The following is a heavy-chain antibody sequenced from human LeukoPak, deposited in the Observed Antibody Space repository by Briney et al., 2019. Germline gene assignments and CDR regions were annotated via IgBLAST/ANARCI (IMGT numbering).Heavy chain of an antibody. CDR2: ISGSGGGT. Sequence: GGSLRLSCAVSGITLSNYGMSWVRQAPGKGLEWVAGISGSGGGTNYADSVRGRFTISRDNPKNTLYLQMNSLGAEDTAVYFCARRGVVIRVILVGFHKEAYYFDSWGQGALVTVSS. CDR3: ARRGVVIRVILVGFHKEAYYFDS. CDR1: GITLSNYG. D-gene: IGHD3-22*01. J-gene: IGHJ4*02. V-gene: IGHV3-23*01.